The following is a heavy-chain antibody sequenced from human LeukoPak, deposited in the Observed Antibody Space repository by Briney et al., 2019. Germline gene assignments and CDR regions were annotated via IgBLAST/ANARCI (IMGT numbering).Heavy chain of an antibody. CDR2: IKQDGSEK. D-gene: IGHD3-10*01. V-gene: IGHV3-7*04. CDR1: GSTFSSYW. CDR3: ARGSGLWFGKLGY. Sequence: GGSLRLSCAASGSTFSSYWMSWVRQAPGKGLEWVANIKQDGSEKYYVDSVKGRFTISRDNAKNSLYLQMSSLRAEDTAVYYCARGSGLWFGKLGYWGQGTLVTVSS. J-gene: IGHJ4*02.